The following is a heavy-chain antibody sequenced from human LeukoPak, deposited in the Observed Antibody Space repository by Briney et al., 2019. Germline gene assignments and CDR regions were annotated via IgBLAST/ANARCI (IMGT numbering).Heavy chain of an antibody. CDR1: GGTFIIYA. J-gene: IGHJ3*02. V-gene: IGHV1-69*10. D-gene: IGHD1/OR15-1a*01. CDR3: ARNIDAFDI. Sequence: SVKVSFKASGGTFIIYAISWVRQAPGQGLEWMGRIIPIFGIANYAQKFQGRVTITADKSTSTAYMELSSLRSEDTAVYYCARNIDAFDIWGQGTMVTVSS. CDR2: IIPIFGIA.